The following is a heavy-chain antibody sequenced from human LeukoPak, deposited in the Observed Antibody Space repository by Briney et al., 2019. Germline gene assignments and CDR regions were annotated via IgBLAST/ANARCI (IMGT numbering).Heavy chain of an antibody. V-gene: IGHV3-23*01. Sequence: GGSLRLSCAASGFTLSSYAMSWVRQAPGKGLECVSLISGSGGSTFYADSVKGRFTISRDNSKNTLYLQMNSLRAEDTAIYYCAKMGDSSGYWGGYYFDYWGQGTLVTVSS. D-gene: IGHD3-22*01. CDR3: AKMGDSSGYWGGYYFDY. CDR2: ISGSGGST. CDR1: GFTLSSYA. J-gene: IGHJ4*02.